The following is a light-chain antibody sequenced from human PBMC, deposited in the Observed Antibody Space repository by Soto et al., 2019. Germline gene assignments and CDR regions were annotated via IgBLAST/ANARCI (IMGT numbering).Light chain of an antibody. J-gene: IGKJ4*01. V-gene: IGKV1-12*01. CDR2: GAS. CDR3: QQASSFPLT. Sequence: DIQMTQSPSSVSASVGDSVTITCRASQLISSWLAWYQVKPGKAPKLLIYGASNRESGVPSRFSGSESGTLFTLTINSLQPEDFATYYCQQASSFPLTFGGGTEVEV. CDR1: QLISSW.